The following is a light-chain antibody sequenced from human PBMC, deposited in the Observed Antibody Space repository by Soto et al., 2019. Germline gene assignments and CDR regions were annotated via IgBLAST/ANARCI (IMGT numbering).Light chain of an antibody. J-gene: IGLJ1*01. CDR3: CSYTSSSTRV. CDR1: SSDVGGYNY. V-gene: IGLV2-14*01. Sequence: QSALTQPASVSGSPGQSITISCTGTSSDVGGYNYVSWYQQHPGKAPKLMIYEVSNRPSGVSNRFSGSKSGNTASLTISWLQAEDEADYYCCSYTSSSTRVFGTGTKLTVL. CDR2: EVS.